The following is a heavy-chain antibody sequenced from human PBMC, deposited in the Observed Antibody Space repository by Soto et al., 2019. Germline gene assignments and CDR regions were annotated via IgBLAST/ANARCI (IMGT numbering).Heavy chain of an antibody. CDR2: IIPIFGTA. J-gene: IGHJ6*02. Sequence: ASVKVSCKASGGTFSSYAISWVRQAPGQGLEWMGGIIPIFGTANYAQKFQGRVTVTADKSTSTAYMELSSLRSEDTAVYYCARGEVVQAEGYYYYGMDVWGQGTTVTVSS. V-gene: IGHV1-69*06. D-gene: IGHD2-2*01. CDR1: GGTFSSYA. CDR3: ARGEVVQAEGYYYYGMDV.